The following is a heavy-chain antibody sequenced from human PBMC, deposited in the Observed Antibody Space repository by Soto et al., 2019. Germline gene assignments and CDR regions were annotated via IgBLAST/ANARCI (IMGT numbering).Heavy chain of an antibody. D-gene: IGHD2-21*02. V-gene: IGHV3-23*01. CDR2: IVGRSAGGST. CDR3: AKGDFRLDY. Sequence: EVHLLESGGGLVQPGGSLRLSCAASGFIFSTYPMSWVRQAPGKGLEWVAAIVGRSAGGSTYSADSMKGRFTISRAYYMHTLYLEMNSLALEDTAGYCFAKGDFRLDYWGQGTLVSVSS. CDR1: GFIFSTYP. J-gene: IGHJ4*02.